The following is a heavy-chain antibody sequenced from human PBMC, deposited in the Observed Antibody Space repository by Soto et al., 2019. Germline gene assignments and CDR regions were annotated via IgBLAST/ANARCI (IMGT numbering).Heavy chain of an antibody. CDR3: AKVGVVTAIGPPNFDY. D-gene: IGHD2-21*02. J-gene: IGHJ4*02. V-gene: IGHV3-23*01. Sequence: GGSLRLSCAASGFTFSSYAMSWVRQAPGKGLEWVSAISGSGGSTYYADSVKGRFTISRDNSKNTLYLQMNSLRAEDTAVYYCAKVGVVTAIGPPNFDYWGQGTLVTVSS. CDR1: GFTFSSYA. CDR2: ISGSGGST.